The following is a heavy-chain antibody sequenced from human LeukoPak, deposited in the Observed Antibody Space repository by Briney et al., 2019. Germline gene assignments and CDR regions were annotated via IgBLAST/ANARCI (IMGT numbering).Heavy chain of an antibody. Sequence: KPSETLSLTCTVSGGSVFSGSHYWSWIRQPPGKGLEWIGYIYYSGSTNYNPSLKSRVTISVDTSKNQFSLKLSSVTAADTAVYHCARDNWNYGSSMDVWGQGTTVTVSS. CDR1: GGSVFSGSHY. V-gene: IGHV4-61*01. D-gene: IGHD1-7*01. CDR3: ARDNWNYGSSMDV. J-gene: IGHJ6*02. CDR2: IYYSGST.